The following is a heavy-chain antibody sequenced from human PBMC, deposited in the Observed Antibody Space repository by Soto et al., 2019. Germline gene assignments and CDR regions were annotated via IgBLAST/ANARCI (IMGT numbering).Heavy chain of an antibody. CDR2: ISAYNGNT. J-gene: IGHJ4*02. Sequence: QVQLVQSGAAVKKPGASVKVSCKASGYTFTSYGISWVRQAPGQGLEWMGWISAYNGNTNYAQKREGRVTMTPDTPTRTADMELSSLEPDDTAGYYCARDGNVLVPAAIFFIGRSYFDYWGQGAIVTVSS. V-gene: IGHV1-18*01. CDR3: ARDGNVLVPAAIFFIGRSYFDY. CDR1: GYTFTSYG. D-gene: IGHD2-2*01.